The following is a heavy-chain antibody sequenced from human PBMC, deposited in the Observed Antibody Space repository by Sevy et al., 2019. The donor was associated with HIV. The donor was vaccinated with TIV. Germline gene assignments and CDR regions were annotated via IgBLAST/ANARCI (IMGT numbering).Heavy chain of an antibody. J-gene: IGHJ4*02. CDR3: ARGLYDSSGQSDY. V-gene: IGHV4-34*01. D-gene: IGHD3-22*01. CDR2: INHSGST. Sequence: SETLSLTCAVYGGSFSGYYWSWIRQPPGKGLEWIGEINHSGSTNYNPSLKSRVIISVDTSKNQFSLKLSSVTAAETAVYYCARGLYDSSGQSDYWGQGTLVTVSS. CDR1: GGSFSGYY.